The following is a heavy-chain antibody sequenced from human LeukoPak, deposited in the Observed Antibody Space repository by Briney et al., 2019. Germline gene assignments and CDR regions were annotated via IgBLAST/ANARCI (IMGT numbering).Heavy chain of an antibody. V-gene: IGHV3-7*01. D-gene: IGHD3-16*01. J-gene: IGHJ4*02. Sequence: GGSLRLSCVASGFIFTDHWMSWVRQAPGKGLDWVANIKEDESAKFCADSVRGRFTVSRDNAKNSVYLEMSNLRVEDTAVYYCARAVDVADYWGRGTLVTVSS. CDR2: IKEDESAK. CDR3: ARAVDVADY. CDR1: GFIFTDHW.